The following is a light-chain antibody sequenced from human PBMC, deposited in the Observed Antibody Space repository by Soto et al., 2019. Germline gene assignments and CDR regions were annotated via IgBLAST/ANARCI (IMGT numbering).Light chain of an antibody. Sequence: DIQLTQSPSFLSASVGDRVTITCRASQGISSFLAWYQQKPGKAPKLLISAASTFHSGVPSRCSGSGSGTEFTLTITSLQTEDFATYYCQELNSHPPTFGQGTKLEIK. CDR1: QGISSF. CDR2: AAS. V-gene: IGKV1-9*01. CDR3: QELNSHPPT. J-gene: IGKJ2*01.